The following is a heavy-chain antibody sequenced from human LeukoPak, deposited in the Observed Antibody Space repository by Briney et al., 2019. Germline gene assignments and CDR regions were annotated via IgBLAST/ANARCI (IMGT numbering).Heavy chain of an antibody. V-gene: IGHV1-46*01. D-gene: IGHD2-2*01. J-gene: IGHJ4*02. Sequence: GASVKVSCKASGYTFTSYYMHWVRQAPGQGLEWMGIINPSGGSTSYAQKFQGRVTMTRDMSTSTVYMELSSLRSEDTAVYYCARDLLIGRRVVPAARLSYWGQGTLVTVSS. CDR1: GYTFTSYY. CDR3: ARDLLIGRRVVPAARLSY. CDR2: INPSGGST.